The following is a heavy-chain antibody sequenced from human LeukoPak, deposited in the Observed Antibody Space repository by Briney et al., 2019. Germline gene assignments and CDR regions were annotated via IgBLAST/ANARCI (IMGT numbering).Heavy chain of an antibody. CDR3: AKGSQITMVRGEGDY. D-gene: IGHD3-10*01. CDR1: GFTFSTYA. J-gene: IGHJ4*02. CDR2: ISGRGDTT. V-gene: IGHV3-23*01. Sequence: PGGSLRLSCAASGFTFSTYAMTWVRQAPGKGLEWVSSISGRGDTTYYADSVKGRFTISRDNSKNTLFLQMNSLRAEDTAVYFCAKGSQITMVRGEGDYWGQGTLVTVSS.